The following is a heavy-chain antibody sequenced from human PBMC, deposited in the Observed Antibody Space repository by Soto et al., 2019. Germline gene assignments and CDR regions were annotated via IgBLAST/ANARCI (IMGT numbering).Heavy chain of an antibody. CDR1: GYSIGSGHY. V-gene: IGHV4-38-2*01. Sequence: PSETLSLTCAVSGYSIGSGHYWAWIRQSPGKGLEWIGSIYHAGSVYYNPSLNGRVALSMDTSKNHFSLKLTSVTAADTAVYYCARTFDYHGMDVWGQGTTVTVSS. CDR3: ARTFDYHGMDV. CDR2: IYHAGSV. J-gene: IGHJ6*02.